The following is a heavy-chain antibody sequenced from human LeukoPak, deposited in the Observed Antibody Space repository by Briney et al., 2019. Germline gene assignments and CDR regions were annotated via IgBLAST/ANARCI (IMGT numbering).Heavy chain of an antibody. Sequence: ASVKVSCKASGYTFTDNGISWVRQPAGEGLEWMGWISDNSGKTNYAQRFQGRVTMTRETYSSTVYMELRSLSSDDTAVYCCARDKNYRFGYGGRGTLVSVTS. V-gene: IGHV1-18*01. CDR3: ARDKNYRFGY. CDR2: ISDNSGKT. D-gene: IGHD2-2*01. J-gene: IGHJ1*01. CDR1: GYTFTDNG.